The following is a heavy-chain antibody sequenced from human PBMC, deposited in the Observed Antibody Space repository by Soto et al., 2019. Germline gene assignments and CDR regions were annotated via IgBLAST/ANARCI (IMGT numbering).Heavy chain of an antibody. Sequence: ASVKVSCKASGYSFTSYGISWVRRAPGQGLEWMGWISPYNGHAQFVQRFQGRVTMTTDTSTKTAYMELRNLRSDDTAHYYCARDLTIVPATHPRLENYGMDVWGQGTTVTVSS. CDR2: ISPYNGHA. V-gene: IGHV1-18*01. J-gene: IGHJ6*02. D-gene: IGHD2-2*01. CDR1: GYSFTSYG. CDR3: ARDLTIVPATHPRLENYGMDV.